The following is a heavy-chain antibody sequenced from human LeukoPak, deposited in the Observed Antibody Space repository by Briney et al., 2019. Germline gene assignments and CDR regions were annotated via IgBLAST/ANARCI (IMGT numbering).Heavy chain of an antibody. D-gene: IGHD3-10*01. Sequence: PSETLSLTCSVSGGSISSYYWSWIRQPPGKGLEWIGYIYSSGSTNYNPSLKSRVTISVDTSKNQFSLRLSSVTAADTAVYYCARLKEGIDYWGQGTLVTVSS. J-gene: IGHJ4*02. V-gene: IGHV4-59*08. CDR2: IYSSGST. CDR1: GGSISSYY. CDR3: ARLKEGIDY.